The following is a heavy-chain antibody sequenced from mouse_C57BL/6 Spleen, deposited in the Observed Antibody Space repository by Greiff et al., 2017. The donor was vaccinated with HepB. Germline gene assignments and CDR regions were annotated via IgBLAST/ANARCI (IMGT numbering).Heavy chain of an antibody. D-gene: IGHD1-1*02. CDR1: GFTFSSYA. CDR3: AKGILSNYVDY. Sequence: EVQVVESGAGLVKPGGSLTLSCAASGFTFSSYAMSWVRQTPEKRLEWVATISDGGSYTYYTANVKGRYIIARDNAKNNPYLQMSHLKSEDTAMYYCAKGILSNYVDYWGQGTTLTVAS. J-gene: IGHJ2*01. V-gene: IGHV5-4*01. CDR2: ISDGGSYT.